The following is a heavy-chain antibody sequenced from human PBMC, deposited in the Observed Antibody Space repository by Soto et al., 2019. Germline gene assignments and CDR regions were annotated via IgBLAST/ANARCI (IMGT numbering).Heavy chain of an antibody. Sequence: SVKVSCKASGVTFSSYAISWVRQAPGQGLEWMGGIIPIFGTANYAQKFQGRVTITADKSTSTAYMELSSLRSEDTAVYYCARAAEYSSSSSYFDYWGQGTLVTVSS. J-gene: IGHJ4*02. CDR2: IIPIFGTA. CDR1: GVTFSSYA. CDR3: ARAAEYSSSSSYFDY. V-gene: IGHV1-69*06. D-gene: IGHD6-6*01.